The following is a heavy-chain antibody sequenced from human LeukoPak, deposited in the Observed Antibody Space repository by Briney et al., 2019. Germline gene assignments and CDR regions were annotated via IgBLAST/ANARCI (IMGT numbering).Heavy chain of an antibody. Sequence: SETQSLTCAVYGGSFSGYYWSWIRQPPGKGLEWIGEINHSGSTNYNPSLKSRVTISVDTSKNQFSLKLSSVTAADTAVYYCARHNRTLRKKYYFDYWGQGTLVTVSS. D-gene: IGHD5-12*01. J-gene: IGHJ4*02. CDR3: ARHNRTLRKKYYFDY. CDR2: INHSGST. V-gene: IGHV4-34*01. CDR1: GGSFSGYY.